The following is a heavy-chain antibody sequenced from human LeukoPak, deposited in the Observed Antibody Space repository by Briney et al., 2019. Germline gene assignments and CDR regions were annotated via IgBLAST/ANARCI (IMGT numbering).Heavy chain of an antibody. D-gene: IGHD4-17*01. V-gene: IGHV3-74*01. Sequence: PGGSLRLSCAASGFTVSSNYMSWVRQAPGKGLVWVSRINSDGSSTRYADSVKGRFTISRDNAKNTLYLQMNSLRAEDAALYYCAKLAPLDGDYDYWGQGTLVTVSS. CDR1: GFTVSSNY. J-gene: IGHJ4*02. CDR3: AKLAPLDGDYDY. CDR2: INSDGSST.